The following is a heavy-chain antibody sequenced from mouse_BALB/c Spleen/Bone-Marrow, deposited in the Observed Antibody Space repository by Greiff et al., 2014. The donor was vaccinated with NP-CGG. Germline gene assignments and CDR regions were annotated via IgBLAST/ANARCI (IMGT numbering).Heavy chain of an antibody. CDR2: INPYNGDT. Sequence: VTLKESGPELVKPGASVKISCKASGYSFTGYFMNWVMQSHGKSLEWIGRINPYNGDTFYNQKFKGKATLTVDKSSSTAHMELRSLAPEDSAVYYCARGEDYGRGSWFAYWGQGTLVTVSA. J-gene: IGHJ3*01. CDR3: ARGEDYGRGSWFAY. V-gene: IGHV1-20*02. CDR1: GYSFTGYF. D-gene: IGHD2-4*01.